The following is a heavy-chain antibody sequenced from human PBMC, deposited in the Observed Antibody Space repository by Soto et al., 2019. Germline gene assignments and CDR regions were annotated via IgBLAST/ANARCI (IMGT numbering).Heavy chain of an antibody. CDR3: ARESSSSFPYYYYYMDV. J-gene: IGHJ6*03. Sequence: GGSLRLSCAASGFTVSSNYMSWVRQAPGKGLEWVSVIYSGGSTYYADSVKGRFTISRHNSKNTLYLQMNSLRAEDTAVYYCARESSSSFPYYYYYMDVWGKGTTVTVSS. V-gene: IGHV3-53*04. D-gene: IGHD6-6*01. CDR2: IYSGGST. CDR1: GFTVSSNY.